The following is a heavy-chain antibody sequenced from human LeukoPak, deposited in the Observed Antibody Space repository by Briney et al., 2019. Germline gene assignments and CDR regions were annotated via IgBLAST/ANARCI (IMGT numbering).Heavy chain of an antibody. CDR3: ARDPGLPY. D-gene: IGHD5-18*01. J-gene: IGHJ4*02. V-gene: IGHV3-53*01. CDR1: GFSLSSYA. Sequence: GGSLRLSCAASGFSLSSYAMSWVRQAPGKGLEWVSVIYSGGSTYYADSVKGRFTISRDNSKNTLYLQMNSLRAEDTAVYYCARDPGLPYWGQGTLVTVSS. CDR2: IYSGGST.